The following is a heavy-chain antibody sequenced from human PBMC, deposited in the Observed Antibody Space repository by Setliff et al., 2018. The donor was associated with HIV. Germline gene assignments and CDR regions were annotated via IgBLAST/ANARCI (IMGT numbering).Heavy chain of an antibody. V-gene: IGHV1-69*13. CDR1: GGTFINSA. CDR2: IIPIFGTG. J-gene: IGHJ5*02. CDR3: VRGYRSAWNSWFDA. D-gene: IGHD6-19*01. Sequence: GASVKVSCKASGGTFINSAFNWVRQAPGQGLGWMGSIIPIFGTGNYAQNFQGRVTITADGSTSTAYMDLSSLRADDTAVYYCVRGYRSAWNSWFDAWGQGTRVTVSS.